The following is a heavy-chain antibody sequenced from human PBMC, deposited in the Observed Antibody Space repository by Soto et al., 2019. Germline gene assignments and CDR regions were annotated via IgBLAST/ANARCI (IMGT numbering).Heavy chain of an antibody. CDR1: GFIFSNAW. D-gene: IGHD1-1*01. Sequence: PGGSLRLSCAASGFIFSNAWINWVRQAPGKGLEWVGRVKSKTDGGTTDFAAPVKGRFAISRDDSKNMVYLQMNSLRAEDTAVYYCARDLRTGTSSDYWGQGTLVTVSS. V-gene: IGHV3-15*07. J-gene: IGHJ4*02. CDR3: ARDLRTGTSSDY. CDR2: VKSKTDGGTT.